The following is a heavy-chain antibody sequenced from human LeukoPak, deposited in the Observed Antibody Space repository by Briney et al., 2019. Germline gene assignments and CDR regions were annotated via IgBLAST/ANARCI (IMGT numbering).Heavy chain of an antibody. D-gene: IGHD3-22*01. J-gene: IGHJ6*02. CDR3: AREPDRGYYDSSGYFYYYYGMDV. CDR1: GFTFSSYW. CDR2: INSDGSST. V-gene: IGHV3-74*01. Sequence: PGGSLRLSCAASGFTFSSYWMHWVRQAPGKGLVWVSRINSDGSSTSYADSVKGRFTISRDNAKNTLYLQMNSLRAEGTAVYYCAREPDRGYYDSSGYFYYYYGMDVWGQGTTVTVSS.